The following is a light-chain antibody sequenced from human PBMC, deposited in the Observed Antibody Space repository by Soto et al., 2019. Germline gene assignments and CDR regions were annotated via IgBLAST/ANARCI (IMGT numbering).Light chain of an antibody. CDR3: QHYNNWPIT. J-gene: IGKJ5*01. CDR1: QTVRNN. Sequence: VLTQSPGTLSVSPGERATLSCRASQTVRNNYLAWYQQKPGQAPRLLIYDASSRATGIPDRFNGGGSGTEFTLTISSLQSEDFAVYYCQHYNNWPITFGQGTRLEIK. CDR2: DAS. V-gene: IGKV3D-15*01.